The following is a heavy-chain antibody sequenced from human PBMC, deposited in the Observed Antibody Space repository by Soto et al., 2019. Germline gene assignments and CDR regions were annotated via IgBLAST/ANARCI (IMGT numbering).Heavy chain of an antibody. Sequence: WALKGSCLASVFTFSSYAMTWVRQASGKGLEWVASISGSGGTKNYEDSVKGRFTISRDNSKNTAYLQMNSLRSEDTAVYYCARDREYQLKQFGMDVWGQGTTVTVSS. D-gene: IGHD2-2*01. CDR2: ISGSGGTK. J-gene: IGHJ6*02. CDR1: VFTFSSYA. CDR3: ARDREYQLKQFGMDV. V-gene: IGHV3-23*01.